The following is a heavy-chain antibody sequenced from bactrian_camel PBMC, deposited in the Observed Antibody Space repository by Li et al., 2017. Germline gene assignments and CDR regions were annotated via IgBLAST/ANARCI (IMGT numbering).Heavy chain of an antibody. V-gene: IGHV3S60*01. J-gene: IGHJ6*01. CDR2: FYANGGST. CDR3: TTGTTDYGGSWFSSGY. D-gene: IGHD2*01. Sequence: HVQLVESGGGLVQPGGSLRLSCAGYDVPSYCMAWFRQSPGREREVVASFYANGGSTNYHDAVKGRFTVGRDHAKNSVYLQMNNLKSEDTALYYCTTGTTDYGGSWFSSGYWGQGTQVTVS. CDR1: YDVPSYC.